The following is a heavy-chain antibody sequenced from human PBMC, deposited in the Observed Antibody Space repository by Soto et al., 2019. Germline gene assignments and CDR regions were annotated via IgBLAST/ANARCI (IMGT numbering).Heavy chain of an antibody. Sequence: QVQLQESGPGRVKPSQTLSLTCTVSGGSISSDDYYWTWIRQPPVKGLEWIGYIYYTGNTFYNPSLKSRLTISIDTSNNQFSLKLSSVTAADTAVYYCAREALEDDAFNIWGQGTMVTVSS. J-gene: IGHJ3*02. D-gene: IGHD3-16*02. CDR1: GGSISSDDYY. CDR3: AREALEDDAFNI. V-gene: IGHV4-30-4*01. CDR2: IYYTGNT.